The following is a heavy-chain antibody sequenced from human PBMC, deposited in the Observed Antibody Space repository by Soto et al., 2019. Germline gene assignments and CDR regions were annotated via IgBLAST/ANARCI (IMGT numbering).Heavy chain of an antibody. J-gene: IGHJ5*01. CDR2: VAYDGSKT. D-gene: IGHD3-22*01. Sequence: QVQLVESGGGVVQPGRSLRLTYAASGFTFSSNGMHWVRQAPGKGLEWVALVAYDGSKTYYGDSVRGRFTISRDNSENTLYLQMNSLRAEDTAVYYCARWVGGSMYDNSGKYDSWGQGTLVTVSS. V-gene: IGHV3-30*03. CDR1: GFTFSSNG. CDR3: ARWVGGSMYDNSGKYDS.